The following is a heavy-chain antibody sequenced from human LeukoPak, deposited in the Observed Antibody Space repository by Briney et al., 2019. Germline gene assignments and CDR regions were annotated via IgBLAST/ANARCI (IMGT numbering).Heavy chain of an antibody. CDR1: GGSISGYY. Sequence: KPSETLSLTCTVSGGSISGYYWSWIRQSPGKGLVWIGYMYYSGSTNYNPSLKSRVTMSVDMSKNQFSLKLSSVTAADTALYYCARHFTYYYDSSGYPRDAFDIWGQGTTVTVSS. J-gene: IGHJ3*02. CDR3: ARHFTYYYDSSGYPRDAFDI. D-gene: IGHD3-22*01. V-gene: IGHV4-59*08. CDR2: MYYSGST.